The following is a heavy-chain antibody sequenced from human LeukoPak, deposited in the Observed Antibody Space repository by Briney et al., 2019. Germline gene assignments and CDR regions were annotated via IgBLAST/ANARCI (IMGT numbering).Heavy chain of an antibody. J-gene: IGHJ4*02. CDR1: GGSISSSSYY. D-gene: IGHD2-15*01. CDR2: IYYSGST. V-gene: IGHV4-39*01. CDR3: ARHLVVVAATRGYFDY. Sequence: SETLSLTCTVSGGSISSSSYYWGWIRQPPGKGLEWIGSIYYSGSTYYNPSLKSRVTISVDTSKNQFSLKLSSVTAADTAVYYCARHLVVVAATRGYFDYWGQGTLVTVSS.